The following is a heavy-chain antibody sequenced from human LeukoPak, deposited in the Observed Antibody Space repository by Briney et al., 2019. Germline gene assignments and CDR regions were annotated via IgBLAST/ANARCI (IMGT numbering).Heavy chain of an antibody. Sequence: PGGSLRLSCAASGFTFSSYGMHWVRQAPGKGLEWVAVIWYDGSNKYYADSVKGRFTISRDNSKNTLYLQMNSLRAEDTAVYYCAREDTRRCFDYWGQGTLVTVSS. V-gene: IGHV3-33*01. CDR3: AREDTRRCFDY. J-gene: IGHJ4*02. CDR2: IWYDGSNK. CDR1: GFTFSSYG.